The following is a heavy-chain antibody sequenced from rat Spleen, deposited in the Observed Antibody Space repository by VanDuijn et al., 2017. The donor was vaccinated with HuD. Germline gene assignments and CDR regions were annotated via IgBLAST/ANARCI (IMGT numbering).Heavy chain of an antibody. Sequence: EVQLVESGGGLVRPGRSLKLSCAASGFTFSNYYMAWVRQAPTKGLEWVAYISTGGGNTYYRDSVKGRFTVSRDNAKSTLYLQMDSLRSEDTATYYCSTAGSFTDYYFAGGFDYWGQGTLVTVSS. D-gene: IGHD1-6*01. CDR3: STAGSFTDYYFAGGFDY. CDR1: GFTFSNYY. J-gene: IGHJ3*01. CDR2: ISTGGGNT. V-gene: IGHV5-27*01.